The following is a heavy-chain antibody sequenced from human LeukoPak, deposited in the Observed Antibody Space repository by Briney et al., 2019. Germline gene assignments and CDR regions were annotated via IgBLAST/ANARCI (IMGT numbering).Heavy chain of an antibody. D-gene: IGHD3-22*01. CDR2: INPNSGGT. J-gene: IGHJ3*02. CDR3: ARPYYYDSRYYPEGEAFDI. Sequence: ASVKVSCKASGYTFTVYYMHWVRQAPGQGLEWMGWINPNSGGTNYAQKFQGRVTMTRDTSISTAYMELSRLRSDDTAVYYCARPYYYDSRYYPEGEAFDIWGQGTMVTVSS. V-gene: IGHV1-2*02. CDR1: GYTFTVYY.